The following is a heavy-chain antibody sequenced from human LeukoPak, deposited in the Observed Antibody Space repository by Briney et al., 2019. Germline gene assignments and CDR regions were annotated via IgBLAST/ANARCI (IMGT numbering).Heavy chain of an antibody. CDR3: ARTENYIPEDCFDP. Sequence: PSETLSLTCTVSGVSITSSYWSWIRQPPGKGLEWIGYIHYTGNTNHNPSLKNRVTISVDTSKNQFSLKLSSVTAADTAVYYCARTENYIPEDCFDPWGQGTLVTVSS. CDR2: IHYTGNT. D-gene: IGHD5-24*01. J-gene: IGHJ5*02. V-gene: IGHV4-59*08. CDR1: GVSITSSY.